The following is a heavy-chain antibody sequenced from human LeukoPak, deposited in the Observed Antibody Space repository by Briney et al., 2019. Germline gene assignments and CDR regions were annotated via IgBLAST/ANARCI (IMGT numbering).Heavy chain of an antibody. CDR3: AKIEAVQPHYYYYMDV. CDR2: INPNSGGT. Sequence: GASVKVSCKASGYTFTGYYMHWVRQAPGQGLEWMGWINPNSGGTNYAQKFQGRVTMTRDTSISTAYMELSRLRSDDTAVYYCAKIEAVQPHYYYYMDVWGKGTTVTVSS. J-gene: IGHJ6*03. CDR1: GYTFTGYY. D-gene: IGHD6-19*01. V-gene: IGHV1-2*02.